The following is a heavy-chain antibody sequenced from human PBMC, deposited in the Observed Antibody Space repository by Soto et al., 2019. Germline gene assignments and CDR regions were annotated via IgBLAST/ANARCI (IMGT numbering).Heavy chain of an antibody. CDR3: ARYCSSTSCYYRRPNWFDP. CDR2: IYYSGST. J-gene: IGHJ5*02. CDR1: GGSVSSGSYY. Sequence: PSETLSLTCTVSGGSVSSGSYYWSWIRQPPGKGLEWIGYIYYSGSTNYNPSLKSRVTISVDTSKNQFSLKLSSVTAADTAVYYCARYCSSTSCYYRRPNWFDPWGQGTLVTVSS. D-gene: IGHD2-2*01. V-gene: IGHV4-61*01.